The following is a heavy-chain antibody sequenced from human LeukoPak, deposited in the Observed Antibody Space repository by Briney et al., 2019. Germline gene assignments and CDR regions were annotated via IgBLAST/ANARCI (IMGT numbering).Heavy chain of an antibody. V-gene: IGHV3-43*02. D-gene: IGHD1-26*01. CDR3: GKDMGPRGVGATPHY. CDR1: GFIFSGFE. Sequence: GGSLRLSCAASGFIFSGFEMSWVRQAPGKGLEWVSLINWNGDETYYSDSVKGRFTISRDNSKNSLYLQMNSLRTEDTGFYYCGKDMGPRGVGATPHYWGQGTLVTVSS. J-gene: IGHJ4*02. CDR2: INWNGDET.